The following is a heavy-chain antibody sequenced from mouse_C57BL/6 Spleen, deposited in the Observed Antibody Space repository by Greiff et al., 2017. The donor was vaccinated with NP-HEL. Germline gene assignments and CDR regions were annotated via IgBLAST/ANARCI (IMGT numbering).Heavy chain of an antibody. Sequence: QVQLQQPGAELVRPGTSVKLSCKASGYTFTSYWMHWVKQRPGQGLEWIGVIDPSDSYTNYNQKFKGKATLTVDTSSSTAYMQLSSLTSEDSAVYYCARDYGSQFYMDYWGQGTSVTVSS. J-gene: IGHJ4*01. CDR2: IDPSDSYT. CDR1: GYTFTSYW. V-gene: IGHV1-59*01. D-gene: IGHD1-1*01. CDR3: ARDYGSQFYMDY.